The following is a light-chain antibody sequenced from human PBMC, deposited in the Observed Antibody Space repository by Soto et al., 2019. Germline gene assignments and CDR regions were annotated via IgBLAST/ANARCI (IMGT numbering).Light chain of an antibody. J-gene: IGLJ2*01. CDR3: GTWDSSPSVV. V-gene: IGLV1-51*02. CDR1: SSNIGNNY. Sequence: QSVLTQPPSVSAAPGQKVTISCSGSSSNIGNNYVSWYQQLPGTAPKLRIYENNKRPSGIPDRFSGSKSGTSATLGITGLQTGDEADYYCGTWDSSPSVVFGGGTQLTVL. CDR2: ENN.